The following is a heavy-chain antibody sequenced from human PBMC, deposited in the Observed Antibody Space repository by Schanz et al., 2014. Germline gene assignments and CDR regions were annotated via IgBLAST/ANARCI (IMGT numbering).Heavy chain of an antibody. CDR1: GDSISGSSDY. J-gene: IGHJ3*02. D-gene: IGHD4-4*01. V-gene: IGHV4-39*01. CDR2: IYYTGTT. Sequence: QVQLQESGPGLVKPSETLSLTCTVSGDSISGSSDYWGWIRQSPGKGLEWIGNIYYTGTTYYNPSLKSSFSISLDPPNNQVSLNLPSVTAADTAVFYCARRDNYLSAFDIWGQGTMVTVSS. CDR3: ARRDNYLSAFDI.